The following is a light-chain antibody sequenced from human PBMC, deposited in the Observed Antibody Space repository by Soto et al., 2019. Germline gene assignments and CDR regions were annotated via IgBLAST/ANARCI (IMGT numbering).Light chain of an antibody. CDR2: WAS. J-gene: IGKJ2*01. V-gene: IGKV4-1*01. CDR3: QQYYSPPYT. Sequence: DIVMTQSPDSLAVSLGERATINCKSNQSVLYDSNNKNYLAWYQQKPGQPPKLLIHWASNRASAVPDRFSGSGSGADFTLTISSLQAEDLAVYYCQQYYSPPYTFGQGTKLEIK. CDR1: QSVLYDSNNKNY.